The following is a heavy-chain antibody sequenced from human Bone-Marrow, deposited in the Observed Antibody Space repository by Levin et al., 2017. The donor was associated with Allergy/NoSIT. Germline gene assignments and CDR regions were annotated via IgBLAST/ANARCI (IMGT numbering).Heavy chain of an antibody. Sequence: GGSLRLSCAAPGITFSRDAMSWVRQAPGKGLDWVSAISGRGDSTYYADSVKGRFTISRDNSRNTLYLQMNSLRAEDTAVYYCAKVGRESSTNKYYYGLDVWGQATTVTVSS. D-gene: IGHD2-2*01. CDR2: ISGRGDST. CDR3: AKVGRESSTNKYYYGLDV. CDR1: GITFSRDA. V-gene: IGHV3-23*01. J-gene: IGHJ6*02.